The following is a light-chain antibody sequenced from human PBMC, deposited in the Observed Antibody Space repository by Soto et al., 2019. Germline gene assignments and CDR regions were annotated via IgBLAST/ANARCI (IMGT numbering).Light chain of an antibody. CDR3: QQRSNLIT. CDR2: DAS. Sequence: EIVMTQSAATMSVSPGKRATISCRASQSVRTNLAWYQQKPGQARRLLIYDASNRATGIPARFSVSGSGTDFTLTISSLAPEDFAVDDCQQRSNLITFGQGTRLEIK. J-gene: IGKJ5*01. CDR1: QSVRTN. V-gene: IGKV3-11*01.